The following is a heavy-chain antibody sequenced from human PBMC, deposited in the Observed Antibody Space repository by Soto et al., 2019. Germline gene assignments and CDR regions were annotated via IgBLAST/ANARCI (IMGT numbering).Heavy chain of an antibody. D-gene: IGHD3-3*01. Sequence: GGSLRLSCAASGFTFSNAWMNWVRQAPGKGLEWVGRIKSKTDGGTTDYAVPVKGRFTISRDDSKNTLYLQMNSLKTEDTAVYYCTIYDFWSGYFTEDYYYGMDVWGQGTTVTVSS. CDR1: GFTFSNAW. V-gene: IGHV3-15*07. CDR2: IKSKTDGGTT. CDR3: TIYDFWSGYFTEDYYYGMDV. J-gene: IGHJ6*02.